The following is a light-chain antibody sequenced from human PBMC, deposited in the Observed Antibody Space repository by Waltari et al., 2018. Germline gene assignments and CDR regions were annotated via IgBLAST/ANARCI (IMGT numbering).Light chain of an antibody. CDR3: QQYYTVSRT. Sequence: DIVMTQSPDSLAVPLGERATINCKSSETILFNSNNKNYLAWYQQKAGQPPKLLVYWASTRESGVPDRFSGSGSGTDFTRTISSLQAEDVAVYYCQQYYTVSRTFGQGTRVEIK. V-gene: IGKV4-1*01. CDR1: ETILFNSNNKNY. CDR2: WAS. J-gene: IGKJ1*01.